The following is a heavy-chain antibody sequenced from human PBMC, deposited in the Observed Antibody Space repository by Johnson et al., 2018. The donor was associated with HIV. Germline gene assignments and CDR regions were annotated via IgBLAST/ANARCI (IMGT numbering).Heavy chain of an antibody. J-gene: IGHJ3*02. D-gene: IGHD3-22*01. CDR2: VSYDGTNE. CDR3: ARGRYYYDSSGSYKPHAFDI. Sequence: QVQLVESGGGVVQPGRSLRLSCVASGFTFRSYGMHWVRQAPGKGLEWVAFVSYDGTNEFYADSLKGRFTISRDHGKNSLYLQMNSLRDEDTALYYCARGRYYYDSSGSYKPHAFDIWGQGTMVTVSS. CDR1: GFTFRSYG. V-gene: IGHV3-30*03.